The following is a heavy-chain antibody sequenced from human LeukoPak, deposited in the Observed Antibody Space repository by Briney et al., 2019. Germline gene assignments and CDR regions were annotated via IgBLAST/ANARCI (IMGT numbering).Heavy chain of an antibody. V-gene: IGHV1-18*01. D-gene: IGHD2-2*01. Sequence: GASVKVSCKASGYTFTSYGISWVRQAPGQGLEWMGWISAYNGNTNYAQKLQGRVTMTTDTSTSTAYMELRSLRSDDTAVYYCATGGYCSRTSCDAARLYYLVPVTLGTVSS. CDR2: ISAYNGNT. J-gene: IGHJ4*01. CDR1: GYTFTSYG. CDR3: ATGGYCSRTSCDAARLYY.